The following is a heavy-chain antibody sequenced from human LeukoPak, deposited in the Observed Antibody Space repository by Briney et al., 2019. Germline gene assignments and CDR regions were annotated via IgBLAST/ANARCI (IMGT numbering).Heavy chain of an antibody. V-gene: IGHV3-23*01. J-gene: IGHJ4*02. Sequence: GGSLRLSCAASDFSFITYAMSWVRQAPGKGLEWVSTISGGGDATYYADSVKGRFTISRDNSKNTLYLQMNSLRVEDTAVYYCARDSSMLRGLLVIYYFDFWGQGTLVTVSS. D-gene: IGHD3-10*01. CDR2: ISGGGDAT. CDR1: DFSFITYA. CDR3: ARDSSMLRGLLVIYYFDF.